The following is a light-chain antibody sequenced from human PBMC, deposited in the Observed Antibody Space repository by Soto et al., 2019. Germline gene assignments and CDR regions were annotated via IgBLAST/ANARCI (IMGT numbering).Light chain of an antibody. CDR2: GAS. CDR1: QSVSSSY. V-gene: IGKV3-20*01. Sequence: EIVLTQSPGTLSLYPGERATLSYRASQSVSSSYLAWYQQKPGQAPRLLIYGASSRATGIPDRFSGSGSGTDFTLTISRLEPEDFAVYYCQQYGSSFWTFGQGTKVDIK. J-gene: IGKJ1*01. CDR3: QQYGSSFWT.